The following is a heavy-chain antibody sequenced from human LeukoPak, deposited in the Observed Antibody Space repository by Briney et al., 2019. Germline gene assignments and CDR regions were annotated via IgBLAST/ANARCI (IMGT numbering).Heavy chain of an antibody. J-gene: IGHJ4*02. Sequence: GGSLRLSCAASGFTFSSYAMHWVRQAPGKGLEWVAVISYDGSNKYYADSVKGRFTISRDNSKNTLYLQTNSLRAEDTAVYYCARGGPAPFDYWGQGTLVTVSS. CDR3: ARGGPAPFDY. CDR2: ISYDGSNK. V-gene: IGHV3-30*04. D-gene: IGHD6-25*01. CDR1: GFTFSSYA.